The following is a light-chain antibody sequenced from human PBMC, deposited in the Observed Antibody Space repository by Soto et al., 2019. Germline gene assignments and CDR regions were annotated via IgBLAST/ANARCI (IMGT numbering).Light chain of an antibody. CDR2: SND. Sequence: QSVLTQPPSASGTPGQRVTISCSGSSSNIGGNAVNWYQQLPGTAPKLVIYSNDQRPSGVPDRFSGSQSGTSAALAISGLHSGDEDDYYCETWDDSLNGPVFGGGTKLTVL. CDR1: SSNIGGNA. J-gene: IGLJ2*01. V-gene: IGLV1-44*01. CDR3: ETWDDSLNGPV.